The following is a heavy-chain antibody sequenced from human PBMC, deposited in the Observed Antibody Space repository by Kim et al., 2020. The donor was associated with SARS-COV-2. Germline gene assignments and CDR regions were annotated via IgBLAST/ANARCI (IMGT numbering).Heavy chain of an antibody. J-gene: IGHJ5*02. CDR3: AKTVISTGPGQSWVAS. V-gene: IGHV4-34*01. D-gene: IGHD3-9*01. CDR2: INQSGNT. CDR1: GGSFSAYY. Sequence: SETLSLTCAVSGGSFSAYYWSWIRQPPGKGLEWLAEINQSGNTNYNPSLKSRATISVDTSMNHFSLKIDSVTAADTAVYYCAKTVISTGPGQSWVASWGQGTLVTVS.